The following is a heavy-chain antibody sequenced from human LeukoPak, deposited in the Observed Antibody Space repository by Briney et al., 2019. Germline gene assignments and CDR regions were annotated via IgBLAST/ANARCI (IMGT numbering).Heavy chain of an antibody. D-gene: IGHD6-19*01. V-gene: IGHV1-69*13. CDR1: GGTFSSYA. CDR3: ARGPPRIYSTGWYFDY. CDR2: IIPIFGTA. Sequence: GASVKVSCKASGGTFSSYAISWVRQAPGQGLEWMGGIIPIFGTANYAQKFQGRVTITADESTSTAYMELSSLRAEDTAVYYCARGPPRIYSTGWYFDYWGQGTLLTVSS. J-gene: IGHJ4*02.